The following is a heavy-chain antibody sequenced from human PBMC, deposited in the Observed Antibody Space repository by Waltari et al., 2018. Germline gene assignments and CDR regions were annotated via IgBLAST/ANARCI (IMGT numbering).Heavy chain of an antibody. D-gene: IGHD1-1*01. CDR1: GGTFSSYA. CDR3: ASQQVNWSDAFDI. V-gene: IGHV1-69*10. Sequence: QVQLVQSGTEVKKPGSSVKVSCKASGGTFSSYAISWVRQAPGQGLEWMGGIIPILGIANYAQKFQGRVTITADKSTSTAYMELSSLRSEDTAVYYCASQQVNWSDAFDIWGQGTMVTVSS. CDR2: IIPILGIA. J-gene: IGHJ3*02.